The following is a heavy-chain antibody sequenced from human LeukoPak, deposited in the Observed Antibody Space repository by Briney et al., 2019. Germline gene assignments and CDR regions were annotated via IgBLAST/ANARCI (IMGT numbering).Heavy chain of an antibody. CDR3: ARGKKGVYYGSGSQTIFDY. D-gene: IGHD3-10*01. CDR2: ISSSSSYR. J-gene: IGHJ4*02. CDR1: GFTFSSYS. Sequence: GGSLRLSCAASGFTFSSYSMNWVRQAPGKGLEWVSSISSSSSYRYYADSVKGRFTISRDNAKNSLYLQMNSLRAEDTAVYYCARGKKGVYYGSGSQTIFDYWGQGTLVTVSS. V-gene: IGHV3-21*01.